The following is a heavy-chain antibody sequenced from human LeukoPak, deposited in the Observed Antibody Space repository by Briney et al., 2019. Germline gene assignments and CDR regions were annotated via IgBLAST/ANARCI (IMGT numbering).Heavy chain of an antibody. V-gene: IGHV4-34*01. CDR1: GGSFSGYY. J-gene: IGHJ5*02. D-gene: IGHD3-10*01. Sequence: SETLSLTFAVYGGSFSGYYWSWIRQPPGKGLEWIGEINHSGSTNYNPSLKSRVTISVDTSKNQFSLKLSSVTAADTAVYYCARRPITMVRGVRGIWFDPWGQGTLVTVSS. CDR2: INHSGST. CDR3: ARRPITMVRGVRGIWFDP.